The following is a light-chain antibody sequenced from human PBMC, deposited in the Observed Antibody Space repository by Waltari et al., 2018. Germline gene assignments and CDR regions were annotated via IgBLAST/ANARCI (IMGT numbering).Light chain of an antibody. CDR1: QSISDN. Sequence: EIVMTQSPATLSVSPGDRATFSCRARQSISDNLAWYQQKPGQAPRLLIFRASTRATDIPARFSGSGSGTEFTLTISSLQSEDFAVYYCQQYDDWPLTFGPGTKVDF. CDR3: QQYDDWPLT. J-gene: IGKJ3*01. CDR2: RAS. V-gene: IGKV3-15*01.